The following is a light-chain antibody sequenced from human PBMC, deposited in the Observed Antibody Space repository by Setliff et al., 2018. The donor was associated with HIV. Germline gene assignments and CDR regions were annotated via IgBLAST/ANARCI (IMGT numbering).Light chain of an antibody. V-gene: IGLV2-14*03. J-gene: IGLJ1*01. CDR3: SSYTSSYPFV. CDR2: DVS. Sequence: QSALTQPASVSGSPGQSITISCTGTSSDVGAYNYVSWYQQHPGKAPKLMIYDVSNRPSGVSNRFSGSKSGNTASLTISGLQAEDEADYYCSSYTSSYPFVFGTGTKVTVL. CDR1: SSDVGAYNY.